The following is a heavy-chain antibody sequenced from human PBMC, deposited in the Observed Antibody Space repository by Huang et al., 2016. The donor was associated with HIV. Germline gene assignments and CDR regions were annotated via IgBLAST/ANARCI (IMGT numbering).Heavy chain of an antibody. CDR2: KNHSGST. J-gene: IGHJ4*02. CDR3: ARGRFRFDY. V-gene: IGHV4-34*02. Sequence: QVQLQQWGAGLLKPSETLSLTCAVYGGSFSDYYWSWIRQPPGKGLEWIGEKNHSGSTNDDPSLRGRVTIAVDTSKDQFSLKLSSVTAADTAVYYCARGRFRFDYWGQGTLVTVSS. CDR1: GGSFSDYY.